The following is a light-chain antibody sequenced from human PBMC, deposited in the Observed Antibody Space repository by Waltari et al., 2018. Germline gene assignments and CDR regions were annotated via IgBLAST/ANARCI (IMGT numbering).Light chain of an antibody. V-gene: IGKV3-20*01. CDR2: GAS. CDR1: QSVRGS. J-gene: IGKJ1*01. CDR3: QHYVRLPAT. Sequence: RATLACRASQSVRGSLAWYQQKAGQAPRLLIYGASSRATGIPDRFSGGGSGTDFSLTISRLEPEDFAVYYCQHYVRLPATFGQGTKVEI.